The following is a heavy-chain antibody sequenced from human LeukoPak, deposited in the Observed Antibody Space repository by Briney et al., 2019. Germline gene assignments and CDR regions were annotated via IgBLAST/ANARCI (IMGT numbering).Heavy chain of an antibody. Sequence: GGSLRLSCAASGFTFSSYAMSWARQAPGKGLEWVSAISGSGGSTYYADSVKGRFTISRDNSKNTLYLQMNSLRAEDMAVYYCAKDPYYYDSSGYYWEGNWFDPWGQGTLVTVSS. CDR3: AKDPYYYDSSGYYWEGNWFDP. J-gene: IGHJ5*02. CDR2: ISGSGGST. V-gene: IGHV3-23*01. CDR1: GFTFSSYA. D-gene: IGHD3-22*01.